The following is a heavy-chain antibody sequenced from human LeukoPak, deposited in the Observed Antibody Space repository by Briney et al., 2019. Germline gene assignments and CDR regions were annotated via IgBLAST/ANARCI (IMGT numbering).Heavy chain of an antibody. CDR2: ISSSSSYI. CDR1: GFTFSSYS. CDR3: ARDSDLWERTAGLDY. V-gene: IGHV3-21*01. D-gene: IGHD1-26*01. J-gene: IGHJ4*02. Sequence: GGSLRLSCAASGFTFSSYSMNWVRQAPGKGLEWVSSISSSSSYIYYAHSVKGRFPISIDNPHNPLYLQMNNLRAEDTAVYYCARDSDLWERTAGLDYRVQGTLVT.